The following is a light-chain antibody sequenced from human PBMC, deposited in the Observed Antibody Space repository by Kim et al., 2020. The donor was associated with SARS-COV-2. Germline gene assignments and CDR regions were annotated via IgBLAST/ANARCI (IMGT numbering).Light chain of an antibody. CDR2: GAC. CDR1: HSVSSSY. J-gene: IGKJ1*01. CDR3: KQYGSSPRT. Sequence: APGERHTPPRRARHSVSSSYSAWYQQKPGHDPRLLIYGACSRATCIPDRFRGSGSGTDFTLTIRRLEPEDFAVYYCKQYGSSPRTFGQGTKVDI. V-gene: IGKV3-20*01.